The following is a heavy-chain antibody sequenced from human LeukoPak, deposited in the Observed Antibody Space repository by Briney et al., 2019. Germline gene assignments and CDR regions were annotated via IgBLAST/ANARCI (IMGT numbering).Heavy chain of an antibody. V-gene: IGHV4-4*07. D-gene: IGHD3-10*01. CDR1: GGSISGHY. CDR3: AKGGESSLPFDY. J-gene: IGHJ4*02. Sequence: PSETLSLTCTVSGGSISGHYWSWIRQPAGKEPEWIGRVHTTGGTNYNPSLKSRLTMSVDTSKNQFSLHLTSVTAADTAVYYCAKGGESSLPFDYWGQGTLVTVSS. CDR2: VHTTGGT.